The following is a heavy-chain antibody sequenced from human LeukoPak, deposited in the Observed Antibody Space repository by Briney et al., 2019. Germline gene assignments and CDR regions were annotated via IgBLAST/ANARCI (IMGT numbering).Heavy chain of an antibody. CDR1: GFTFSSYG. V-gene: IGHV3-33*01. J-gene: IGHJ6*03. CDR3: ARDSSGWYRSYMDV. CDR2: IWYDGSNK. D-gene: IGHD6-19*01. Sequence: PGGSLRLSCAASGFTFSSYGMHWVRRAPGKGLEWVAVIWYDGSNKYYADSVKCRFTISRDNSKNTLYLQMNSLRAEDTAVYYCARDSSGWYRSYMDVWGKETTVTVSS.